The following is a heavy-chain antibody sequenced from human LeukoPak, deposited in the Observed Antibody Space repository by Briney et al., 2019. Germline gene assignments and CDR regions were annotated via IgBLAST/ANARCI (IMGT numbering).Heavy chain of an antibody. Sequence: SQTLSLTCTVSGGSISSGDYYWSWIRQPPGKGLEWIGYIYYSGSTYYNPSLKSRVTISVDTSKNQFSLKLSSVTAADTAVYYCARLSGSYSRPWDYWGQGTLVTVSS. CDR1: GGSISSGDYY. J-gene: IGHJ4*02. CDR3: ARLSGSYSRPWDY. D-gene: IGHD1-26*01. CDR2: IYYSGST. V-gene: IGHV4-30-4*01.